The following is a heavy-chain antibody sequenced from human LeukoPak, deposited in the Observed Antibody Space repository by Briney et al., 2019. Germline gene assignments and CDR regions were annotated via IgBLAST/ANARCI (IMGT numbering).Heavy chain of an antibody. V-gene: IGHV3-15*01. CDR3: ARVAEAAAFDS. CDR1: GFIFTNAW. Sequence: GGSLRLSCTASGFIFTNAWMSWVRQAPGKGLEWVGRIKSKIDGGTTDYAAPVKGRFTISRDDSKNTLYLQMNSLKPEDTAVYYCARVAEAAAFDSWGQGTLVTVSS. D-gene: IGHD6-13*01. J-gene: IGHJ4*02. CDR2: IKSKIDGGTT.